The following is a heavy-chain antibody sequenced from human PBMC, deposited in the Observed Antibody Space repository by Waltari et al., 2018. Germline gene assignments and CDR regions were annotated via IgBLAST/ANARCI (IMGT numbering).Heavy chain of an antibody. CDR1: GFTFSSYS. D-gene: IGHD6-13*01. CDR2: ISSGGTYI. V-gene: IGHV3-21*01. Sequence: DVQLVESGGGLVKPGGSLRLSCAASGFTFSSYSMRWVRQAPGKGLEWVASISSGGTYIYYTYSVKGRFTISRGSVTDSLYLQMNSLRVEDTATYFCVRSTSWRYYFDTWGQGTLVAVSS. J-gene: IGHJ4*02. CDR3: VRSTSWRYYFDT.